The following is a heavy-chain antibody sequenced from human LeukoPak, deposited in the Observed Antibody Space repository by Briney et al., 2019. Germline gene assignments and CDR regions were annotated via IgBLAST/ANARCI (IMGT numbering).Heavy chain of an antibody. CDR3: ANPTTRAADY. J-gene: IGHJ4*02. Sequence: GGPLRLSCAASGFTFSSYGMHWVRQAPGKGLEWVAFIRYDGSNKYYADSVKGRFTISTDNSKNTLYLQMNSLRAEDTAGYYCANPTTRAADYWGQGTLVTVSS. CDR2: IRYDGSNK. CDR1: GFTFSSYG. V-gene: IGHV3-30*02. D-gene: IGHD6-25*01.